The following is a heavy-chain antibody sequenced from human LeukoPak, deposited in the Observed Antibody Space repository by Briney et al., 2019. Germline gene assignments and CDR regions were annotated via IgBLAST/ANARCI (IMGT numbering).Heavy chain of an antibody. J-gene: IGHJ4*02. V-gene: IGHV3-20*01. D-gene: IGHD6-13*01. CDR1: GFTFDDYG. Sequence: GGSLRLSCAASGFTFDDYGMSWVRQAPGKGLEWVSGISWNGGSTGYADSVQGRFTISRDNAKNSLYLQMNSLRAEDTALYHCAKGTIRLAAAGTCDYWGQGTLVTVSS. CDR2: ISWNGGST. CDR3: AKGTIRLAAAGTCDY.